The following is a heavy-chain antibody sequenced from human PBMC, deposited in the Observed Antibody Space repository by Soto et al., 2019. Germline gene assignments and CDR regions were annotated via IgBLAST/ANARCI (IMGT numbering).Heavy chain of an antibody. Sequence: EVQLVESGGGLVQPGGSLRLSCAASGFTVSSSYMGWVRQAPGKGLEWVSSIYSGGNTYYADSVRGRYTISTDNSKDTLYLQINSLRVDDTAMYYCARHVGFYWYFDLRGRGTLVTVSS. CDR3: ARHVGFYWYFDL. CDR1: GFTVSSSY. V-gene: IGHV3-66*04. J-gene: IGHJ2*01. D-gene: IGHD1-26*01. CDR2: IYSGGNT.